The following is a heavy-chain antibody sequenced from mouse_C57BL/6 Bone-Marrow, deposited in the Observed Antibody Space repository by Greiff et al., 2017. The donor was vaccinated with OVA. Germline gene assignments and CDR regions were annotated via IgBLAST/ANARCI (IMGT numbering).Heavy chain of an antibody. J-gene: IGHJ3*01. V-gene: IGHV5-6*02. CDR2: ISSGGSYT. CDR3: ARGRRRCAY. CDR1: GFTFSSYG. Sequence: DVKLVESGGDLVKPGGSLKLSCAASGFTFSSYGMSWVRQTPDKRLEWVATISSGGSYTYYQDSVKGRFTIYSDNAKNTLYLQMSSLQSEDTAMYYCARGRRRCAYWGQGTLVTVSA.